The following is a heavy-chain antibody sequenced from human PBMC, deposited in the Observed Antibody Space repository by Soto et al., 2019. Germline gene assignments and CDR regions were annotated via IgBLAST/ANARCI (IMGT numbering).Heavy chain of an antibody. D-gene: IGHD6-19*01. Sequence: GSLRLSCAASGFTFSSYWMSWVRQAPGKGLEWVANIKQDGSEKYYVDSVKGRFTISRDNAKNSLYLQMNSLRAEDTAVYYCARGSSGWYLGYFDYWGQGTLVTVSS. V-gene: IGHV3-7*03. CDR2: IKQDGSEK. CDR3: ARGSSGWYLGYFDY. J-gene: IGHJ4*02. CDR1: GFTFSSYW.